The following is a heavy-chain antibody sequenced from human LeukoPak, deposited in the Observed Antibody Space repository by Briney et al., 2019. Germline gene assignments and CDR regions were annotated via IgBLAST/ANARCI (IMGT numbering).Heavy chain of an antibody. J-gene: IGHJ6*03. CDR1: GGSISSYY. V-gene: IGHV4-4*07. CDR3: ARGVRGQQLVYYYYYYMDV. D-gene: IGHD6-13*01. CDR2: ISTSGST. Sequence: PSETLSLTCTVSGGSISSYYWSWIRQPAGKGLESIGHISTSGSTNYNPSLKSRVTMSVDTSKNQFSLKLSSVTAADTAVYYCARGVRGQQLVYYYYYYMDVWGKGTTVTVSS.